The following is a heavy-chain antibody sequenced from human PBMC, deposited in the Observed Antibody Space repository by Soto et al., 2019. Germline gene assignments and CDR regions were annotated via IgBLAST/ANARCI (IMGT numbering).Heavy chain of an antibody. CDR2: IYPGDSDT. CDR1: GYTFTSYY. J-gene: IGHJ6*02. D-gene: IGHD2-21*01. CDR3: ARQGEYYYYYYGMDV. Sequence: ASVKVSCKASGYTFTSYYMHWVRQAPGQGLEWMGIIYPGDSDTRYSPSFQGQVTISADKSISTAYLQWSSLKASDTATYYCARQGEYYYYYYGMDVWGQGTTVTVSS. V-gene: IGHV5-51*01.